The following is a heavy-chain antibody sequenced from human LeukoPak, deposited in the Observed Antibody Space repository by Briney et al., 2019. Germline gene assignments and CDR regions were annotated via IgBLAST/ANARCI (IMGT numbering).Heavy chain of an antibody. D-gene: IGHD6-13*01. CDR2: IIPILGIA. CDR3: ARDSFAPPRYSSSWHFDY. J-gene: IGHJ4*02. V-gene: IGHV1-69*04. Sequence: ASVKVSWKASGGTFSSYAISWVRQAPGQGLEWMGRIIPILGIANYAQKFQGRVTITADKSTSTAYMELSSLRSEDTAVYYCARDSFAPPRYSSSWHFDYWGQGTLVTVSS. CDR1: GGTFSSYA.